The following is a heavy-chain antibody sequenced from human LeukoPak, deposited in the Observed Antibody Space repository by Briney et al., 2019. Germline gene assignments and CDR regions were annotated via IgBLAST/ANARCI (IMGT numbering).Heavy chain of an antibody. CDR1: GFTFSDYS. Sequence: GGSLRLSCAASGFTFSDYSMNWVRQAPGKGLEWVSYISFSVNTKYYGDSVKGRFTISRDNAKNTLYLQMNSLRAEDTAVYYCAKPLPFVYSSSWYFDYWGQGTLVTVSS. D-gene: IGHD6-13*01. V-gene: IGHV3-48*04. J-gene: IGHJ4*02. CDR3: AKPLPFVYSSSWYFDY. CDR2: ISFSVNTK.